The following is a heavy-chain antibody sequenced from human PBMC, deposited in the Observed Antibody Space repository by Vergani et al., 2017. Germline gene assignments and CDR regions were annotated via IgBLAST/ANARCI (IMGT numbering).Heavy chain of an antibody. J-gene: IGHJ3*02. CDR3: ARGNPYVDFDI. V-gene: IGHV4-61*02. Sequence: QVQLQQWGAGLLKPSETLSLTCAVYGGSFNSGSYYWSWLRQPAGKRLEWIGRTHTNGVIHYNPSLNSRATISVDTSRNQISLKLTSVTATDTAIYFCARGNPYVDFDIWGQGTMITVSS. D-gene: IGHD3-16*01. CDR2: THTNGVI. CDR1: GGSFNSGSYY.